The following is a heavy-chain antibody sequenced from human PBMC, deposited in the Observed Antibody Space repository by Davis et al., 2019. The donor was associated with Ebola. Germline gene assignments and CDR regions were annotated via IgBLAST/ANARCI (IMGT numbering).Heavy chain of an antibody. V-gene: IGHV3-21*04. Sequence: GESLKISCAASGFTFSSHAMSWVRQAPGKGLEWVSSISSSSSYIYYADSVKGRFTISRDNAKNSLYLQMNSLRAEDTAVYYCTRGSTGSWGQGTLVTVSS. J-gene: IGHJ5*02. CDR1: GFTFSSHA. CDR3: TRGSTGS. CDR2: ISSSSSYI. D-gene: IGHD2-8*02.